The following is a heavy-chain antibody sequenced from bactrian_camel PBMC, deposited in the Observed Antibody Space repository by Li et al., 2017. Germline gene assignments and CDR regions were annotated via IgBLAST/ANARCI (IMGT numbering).Heavy chain of an antibody. D-gene: IGHD6*01. J-gene: IGHJ4*01. Sequence: HVQLVESGGGSVQTGGALTLSCTASGYFTSTYCLGVFRQRPGKGREGVVAVDLDGTTKYADSVQGRLSILVDAAKKTLHLQMNNLKPDDTAKYFCAASWTLCPPRSKAPPNFWGQGTQVTVS. V-gene: IGHV3S9*01. CDR2: VDLDGTT. CDR3: AASWTLCPPRSKAPPNF. CDR1: GYFTSTYC.